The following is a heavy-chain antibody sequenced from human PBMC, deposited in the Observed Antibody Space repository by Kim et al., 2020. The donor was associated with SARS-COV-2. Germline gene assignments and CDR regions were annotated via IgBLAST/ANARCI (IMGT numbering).Heavy chain of an antibody. V-gene: IGHV4-34*01. CDR2: INHSGST. Sequence: SETLSLTCAVYGGSFSGYYWSWIRQPPGKGLEWIGEINHSGSTNYNPSLKSRVTISVDTSKNQFSLKLSSVTAADTAVYYCARGPDGDYQGGWFDPWGQG. CDR1: GGSFSGYY. CDR3: ARGPDGDYQGGWFDP. D-gene: IGHD4-17*01. J-gene: IGHJ5*02.